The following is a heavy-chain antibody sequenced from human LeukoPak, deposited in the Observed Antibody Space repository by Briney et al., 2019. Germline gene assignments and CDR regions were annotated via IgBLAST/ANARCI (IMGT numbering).Heavy chain of an antibody. CDR2: IYHSGST. J-gene: IGHJ5*02. CDR3: ARGYSSSWYINWFDP. CDR1: DYSISSGYF. V-gene: IGHV4-38-2*02. Sequence: PSETLSLTCTVSDYSISSGYFWGWIRQPPGKGLEWLGSIYHSGSTYCNPSLKSRVTISVDTSKNQFPLKLTSATAAATALYDCARGYSSSWYINWFDPWGQGALVTVSS. D-gene: IGHD6-13*01.